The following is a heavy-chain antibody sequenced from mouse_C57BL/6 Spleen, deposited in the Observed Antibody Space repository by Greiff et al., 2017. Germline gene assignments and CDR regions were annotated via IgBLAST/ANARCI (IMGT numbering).Heavy chain of an antibody. V-gene: IGHV5-4*01. CDR2: ISDGGSYT. Sequence: EVQLQQSGGGLVKPGGSLKLSCAASGFTFSSYAMSWVRQTPEKRLEWVATISDGGSYTYYPDNVKGRFTISRDNAKNNLYLQMSHLKSEDTAMYYCAREELTGTRYFDYWGQGTTLTVSS. CDR1: GFTFSSYA. D-gene: IGHD4-1*01. J-gene: IGHJ2*01. CDR3: AREELTGTRYFDY.